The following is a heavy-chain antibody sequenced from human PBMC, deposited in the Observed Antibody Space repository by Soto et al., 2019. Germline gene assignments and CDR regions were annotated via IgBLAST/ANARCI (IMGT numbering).Heavy chain of an antibody. V-gene: IGHV5-51*01. CDR2: IYPGDSDT. J-gene: IGHJ2*01. Sequence: GESLKISCKGSGYSFTSYWIGWVRQMPGKGLEWMGIIYPGDSDTRYSPSFQGQVTISADKSISTAYLQWSSLKASDTAMYYCARSTVYSYGENWYFDLWGRGTLVTVSS. CDR1: GYSFTSYW. CDR3: ARSTVYSYGENWYFDL. D-gene: IGHD5-18*01.